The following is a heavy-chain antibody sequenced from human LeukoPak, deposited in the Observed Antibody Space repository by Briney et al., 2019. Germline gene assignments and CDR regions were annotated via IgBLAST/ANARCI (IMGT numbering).Heavy chain of an antibody. CDR3: ANGIAVAGTWDY. D-gene: IGHD6-19*01. V-gene: IGHV3-48*03. Sequence: PGGSLRLYCAASGFTFSSYEMNWVRQAPGKGLGWVSYISSSGSTIYYADSVKGRFTISRDNAKNSLYLQMNSLRAEDTAVYYCANGIAVAGTWDYWGQGTLVTVSS. J-gene: IGHJ4*02. CDR1: GFTFSSYE. CDR2: ISSSGSTI.